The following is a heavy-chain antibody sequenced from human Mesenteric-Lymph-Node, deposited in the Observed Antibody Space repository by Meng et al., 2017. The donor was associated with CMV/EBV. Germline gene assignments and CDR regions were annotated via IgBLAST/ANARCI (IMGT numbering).Heavy chain of an antibody. J-gene: IGHJ4*02. Sequence: SFGGYYLSCISQPPGTGLVWSAGIYYRESANYIPPLWSRVRLAVATFKSQLSLKLSSVTAADTAVYYCARGCYYYDSGVYYLYYFYYWGRGTLVTVSS. CDR2: IYYRESA. CDR1: SFGGYY. V-gene: IGHV4-34*01. D-gene: IGHD3-22*01. CDR3: ARGCYYYDSGVYYLYYFYY.